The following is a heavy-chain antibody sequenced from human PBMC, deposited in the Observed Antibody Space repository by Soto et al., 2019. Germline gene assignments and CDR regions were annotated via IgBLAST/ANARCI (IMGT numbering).Heavy chain of an antibody. CDR1: GGSISSSSYY. J-gene: IGHJ4*02. CDR2: INHSGST. D-gene: IGHD2-8*02. Sequence: SETLSLTCTVSGGSISSSSYYWGWIRQPPGTGLEWIGEINHSGSTNYNPSLKSRVTISVDTSKNQFSLKLTSVTAADTAVYYCARDKITGLFDYWGQGTLGTVSS. CDR3: ARDKITGLFDY. V-gene: IGHV4-39*07.